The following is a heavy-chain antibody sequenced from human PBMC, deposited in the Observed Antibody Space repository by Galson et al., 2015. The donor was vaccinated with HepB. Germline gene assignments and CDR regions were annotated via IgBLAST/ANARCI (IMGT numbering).Heavy chain of an antibody. CDR1: GYSFTSYW. V-gene: IGHV5-10-1*01. CDR2: IDPSDSYT. D-gene: IGHD3-10*01. Sequence: QSGAEVKKPGESLRISCKGSGYSFTSYWISWVRQMPGKGLERMGRIDPSDSYTNYSPSFQGHVTISADKSISTAYLQWSSLKASDTAMYYCASLSDYGSGSFSYYYGMDVWGQGTTVTVSS. CDR3: ASLSDYGSGSFSYYYGMDV. J-gene: IGHJ6*02.